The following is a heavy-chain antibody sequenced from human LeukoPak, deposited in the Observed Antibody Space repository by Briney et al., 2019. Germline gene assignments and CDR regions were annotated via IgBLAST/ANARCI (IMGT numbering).Heavy chain of an antibody. CDR2: IVVGSGNT. Sequence: SVKVSCKASGFTFTSSAMQWVRQARGQRLEWIGWIVVGSGNTNYAQKFQERVTITRDMSTSTAYMELSSPRSEDTAVYYCAAECMTQDAFDIWGQGTMVTVSS. CDR3: AAECMTQDAFDI. CDR1: GFTFTSSA. J-gene: IGHJ3*02. V-gene: IGHV1-58*02.